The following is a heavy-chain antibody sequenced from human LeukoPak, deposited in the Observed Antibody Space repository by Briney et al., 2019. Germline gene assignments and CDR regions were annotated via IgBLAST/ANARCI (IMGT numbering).Heavy chain of an antibody. J-gene: IGHJ3*02. CDR3: ARNGNGITGDWGMWAFDI. D-gene: IGHD7-27*01. CDR1: GFTFSSYE. Sequence: GGSLRLSCAASGFTFSSYEMNWVRQAPGKGLEWISYITTSGTTLDYADSVKGRFTISRDNAKNSLYLQMNSLRAEDTAVYYCARNGNGITGDWGMWAFDIWGQGTMVTVSS. V-gene: IGHV3-48*03. CDR2: ITTSGTTL.